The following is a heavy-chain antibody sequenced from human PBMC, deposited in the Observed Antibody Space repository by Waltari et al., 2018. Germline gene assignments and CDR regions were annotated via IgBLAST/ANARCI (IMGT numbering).Heavy chain of an antibody. CDR2: IYYSGST. CDR3: ARDSGSYYDWFDP. CDR1: GGSISSYS. V-gene: IGHV4-59*01. D-gene: IGHD1-26*01. J-gene: IGHJ5*02. Sequence: QVQLQESGPGLVKPSETLSLTCTVSGGSISSYSWSWLRQPPGKGLEWIGYIYYSGSTNYNPSLKSRVTISVDTSKNQFSLKLSSVTAADTAVYYCARDSGSYYDWFDPWGQGTLVTVSS.